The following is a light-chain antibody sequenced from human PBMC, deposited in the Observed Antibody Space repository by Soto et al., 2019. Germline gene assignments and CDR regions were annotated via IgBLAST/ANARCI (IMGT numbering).Light chain of an antibody. CDR3: QQYNNGWT. V-gene: IGKV3-15*01. CDR1: QSISNN. CDR2: GAS. J-gene: IGKJ1*01. Sequence: EIVMTQSPATLSVSPGERATLSCRASQSISNNLAWYHQRPSQAPRLLIYGASTRAAGILPRISGSGSRTEFTLAISSLQSEHFAVYYWQQYNNGWTVGRGTRVEIK.